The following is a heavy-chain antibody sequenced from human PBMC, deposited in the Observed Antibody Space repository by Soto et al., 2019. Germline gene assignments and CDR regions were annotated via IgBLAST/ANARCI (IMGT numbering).Heavy chain of an antibody. Sequence: PSETLSLTYTVSGGSISSYYWSWIRQPPGKGLEWIGYIYYSGSTNYNPSLKSRVTISVDTSKNQFSLKLSSVTTADTAVYYCARGAQRFDYWGQGTLVTVSS. CDR2: IYYSGST. CDR1: GGSISSYY. J-gene: IGHJ4*02. CDR3: ARGAQRFDY. V-gene: IGHV4-59*01.